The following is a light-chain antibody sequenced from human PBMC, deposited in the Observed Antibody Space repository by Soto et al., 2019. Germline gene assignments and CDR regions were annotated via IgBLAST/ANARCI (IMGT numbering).Light chain of an antibody. V-gene: IGKV1-8*01. J-gene: IGKJ2*01. CDR3: QQYFSYPYT. CDR1: QDISSY. Sequence: AIRMTQSPSSFSASTGDRVTITCRASQDISSYLAWYQQKVGKAPKLLIYAAATLQRGAPSRFSGSGSGTEFTLTISRLQSEDFATYYCQQYFSYPYTVGQGTKLEI. CDR2: AAA.